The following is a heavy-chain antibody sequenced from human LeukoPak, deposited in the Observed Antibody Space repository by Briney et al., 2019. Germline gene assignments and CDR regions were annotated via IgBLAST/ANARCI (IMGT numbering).Heavy chain of an antibody. D-gene: IGHD6-19*01. CDR1: GFTFSSYA. CDR3: ARPYSSGWYIDY. Sequence: GGSLRLSCAASGFTFSSYAMSWVRQAPGKGLEWVSAISGSGGSTYYADSVKGRFTISRDNSKNSLYLQMNSLRAEDTAVYYCARPYSSGWYIDYWGQGTLVTVSS. CDR2: ISGSGGST. V-gene: IGHV3-23*01. J-gene: IGHJ4*02.